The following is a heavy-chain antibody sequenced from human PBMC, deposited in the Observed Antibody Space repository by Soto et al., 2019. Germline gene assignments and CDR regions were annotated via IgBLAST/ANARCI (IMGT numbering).Heavy chain of an antibody. Sequence: QVQLVESGGGVVQPGRSLRLSCAASGFTFSSYGMNWVRQAPGKGLEWVAVIWYDGSNKYYADSVKGRFTISRDNSKNPRYLQMNSLRAEDTAVYYCARDGARVLPAAGYYYYMDVWGKGTTVPVSS. CDR1: GFTFSSYG. V-gene: IGHV3-33*01. D-gene: IGHD2-2*01. CDR3: ARDGARVLPAAGYYYYMDV. CDR2: IWYDGSNK. J-gene: IGHJ6*03.